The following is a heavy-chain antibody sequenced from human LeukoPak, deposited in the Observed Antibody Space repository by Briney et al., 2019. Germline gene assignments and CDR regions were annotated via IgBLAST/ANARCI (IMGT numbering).Heavy chain of an antibody. Sequence: ASVKVSCKASGYTFTGYYMHWVRQSPGQGLEWMGWINPNSGGTNYAQKFQGRVTMTRDTSISTAYMELSRLRSDDTAVYYCAREGGDTAMAIDYWGQGTLVTVSS. D-gene: IGHD5-18*01. CDR2: INPNSGGT. CDR3: AREGGDTAMAIDY. CDR1: GYTFTGYY. J-gene: IGHJ4*02. V-gene: IGHV1-2*02.